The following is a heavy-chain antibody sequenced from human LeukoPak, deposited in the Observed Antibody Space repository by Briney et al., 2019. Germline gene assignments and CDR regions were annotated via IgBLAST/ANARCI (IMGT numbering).Heavy chain of an antibody. CDR2: IYTSGST. Sequence: PSETLSLTCTVSGVSISSYYWSWLRQPAGKGLEWIGRIYTSGSTNYNPSLKSRVTMSVDTSKNQFSLKLSSVTAADTAVYYCARWDSSWSDAFDIWGQGTIVTVSS. CDR1: GVSISSYY. V-gene: IGHV4-4*07. CDR3: ARWDSSWSDAFDI. D-gene: IGHD6-6*01. J-gene: IGHJ3*02.